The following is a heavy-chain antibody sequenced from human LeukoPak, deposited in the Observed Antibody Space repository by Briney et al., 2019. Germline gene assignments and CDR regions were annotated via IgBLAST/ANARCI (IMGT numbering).Heavy chain of an antibody. CDR1: GGSFSGYY. V-gene: IGHV4-34*01. CDR2: INHSGST. D-gene: IGHD2-2*01. CDR3: ARGSHSRGRYCSSTSCYAGVYWFDP. Sequence: PSETLSLTCAVYGGSFSGYYWSWIRQPPGRGLEWIGEINHSGSTNYNPSLTSRVTVSVDTSKNQFSLKLSSVTAADTAVYYCARGSHSRGRYCSSTSCYAGVYWFDPWGQGTLVTVSS. J-gene: IGHJ5*02.